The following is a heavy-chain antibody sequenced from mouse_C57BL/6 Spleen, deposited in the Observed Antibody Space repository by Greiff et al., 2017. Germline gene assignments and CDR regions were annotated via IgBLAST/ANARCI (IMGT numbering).Heavy chain of an antibody. D-gene: IGHD1-3*01. J-gene: IGHJ2*01. CDR1: GFTFSSYA. V-gene: IGHV5-4*01. CDR3: ARRRSGNSSYFDY. Sequence: EVQRVESGGGLVKPGGSLKLSCAASGFTFSSYAMSWVRQTPEKRLEWVATISDGGSYTYYPENVKGRFTISRDNAKNNLYLQMSHLKSADTAMSYCARRRSGNSSYFDYWGKGTTLTVSS. CDR2: ISDGGSYT.